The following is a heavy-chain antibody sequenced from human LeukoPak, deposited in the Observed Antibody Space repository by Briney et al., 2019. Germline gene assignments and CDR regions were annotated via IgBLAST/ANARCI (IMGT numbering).Heavy chain of an antibody. J-gene: IGHJ5*02. D-gene: IGHD3-10*01. CDR2: IYTSGST. V-gene: IGHV4-4*07. CDR1: GGSISSYY. Sequence: PSETLSLTCTVSGGSISSYYWSWIRQPAGKGLEWIGRIYTSGSTNYNPSLKSRVTMSVDTSKNQFSLKLSSVTAADTAVYYCARAHPPPLLWFGDYNWFDPWGQGTLVTVSS. CDR3: ARAHPPPLLWFGDYNWFDP.